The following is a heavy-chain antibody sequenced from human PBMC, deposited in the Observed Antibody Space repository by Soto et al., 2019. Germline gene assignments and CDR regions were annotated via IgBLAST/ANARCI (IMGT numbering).Heavy chain of an antibody. CDR2: ISSSSSST. J-gene: IGHJ5*02. Sequence: GGSLRLSCAASGFTFSSYSMNWVRQAPGKGLEWVSSISSSSSSTYYADSVKGRFTISRDNSKNTLYLQMNSLRAEDTAVYYCAKTHTRPNWFDPWGQGTLVTVSS. CDR1: GFTFSSYS. D-gene: IGHD3-3*01. CDR3: AKTHTRPNWFDP. V-gene: IGHV3-23*01.